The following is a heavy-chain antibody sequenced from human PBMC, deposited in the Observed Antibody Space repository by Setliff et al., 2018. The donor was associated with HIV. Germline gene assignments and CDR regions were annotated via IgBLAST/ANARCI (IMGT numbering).Heavy chain of an antibody. CDR2: MCHGGNNN. V-gene: IGHV4-38-2*01. Sequence: PSETLSLTCGVSGYSISSDYCWGWIRQPPGKGLEWIGNMCHGGNNNYYNPSLKSRVTISVDTSKNQFFLKVTSVTAADTGVYRCFTLVRGAPIDYWGQGTLVTAPQ. J-gene: IGHJ4*02. CDR1: GYSISSDYC. D-gene: IGHD3-10*01. CDR3: FTLVRGAPIDY.